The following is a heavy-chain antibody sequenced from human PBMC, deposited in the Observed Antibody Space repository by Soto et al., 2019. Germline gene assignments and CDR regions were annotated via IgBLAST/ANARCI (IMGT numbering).Heavy chain of an antibody. Sequence: QVQLVQSGAEVKKPGASVKVSCKASGYTFTSYGISWVRQAPGQGLEWMGWISAYNDNTNYAQKLQGRVTMTTDTSPRRAYMELRSLRSDDTAVYYCARLGYCSGGSCYHYYYYGMDIWGQGTTVTVSS. CDR3: ARLGYCSGGSCYHYYYYGMDI. CDR1: GYTFTSYG. J-gene: IGHJ6*02. V-gene: IGHV1-18*01. D-gene: IGHD2-15*01. CDR2: ISAYNDNT.